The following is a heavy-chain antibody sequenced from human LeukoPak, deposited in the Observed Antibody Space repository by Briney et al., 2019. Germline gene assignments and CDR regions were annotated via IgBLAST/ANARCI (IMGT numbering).Heavy chain of an antibody. V-gene: IGHV3-7*05. CDR2: IKQDGSEK. J-gene: IGHJ3*02. D-gene: IGHD3-22*01. CDR1: GFTFSSYW. CDR3: ARERLRITMIVVVRGGAFDI. Sequence: PGGSLRLSCAASGFTFSSYWMSWVRQAPGKGLEWVADIKQDGSEKYYVDSVKGRFTISRDNAKNSLYLQMNSLRAEDTAVYYCARERLRITMIVVVRGGAFDIWGQGTMVTVSS.